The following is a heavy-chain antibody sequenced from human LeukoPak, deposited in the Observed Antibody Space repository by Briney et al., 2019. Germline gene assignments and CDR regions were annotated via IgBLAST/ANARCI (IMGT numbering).Heavy chain of an antibody. CDR2: ISGSGGST. J-gene: IGHJ4*02. CDR3: AKRGVVIRVILVGFHKEAYYFDS. D-gene: IGHD3-10*01. Sequence: GGSLRLSCAVSGITLSNYGMSRVRQVPGKGLEWVAGISGSGGSTNYAAYVKGRFTISRDNRKNTLFLQMNSLRAEDTAVYFCAKRGVVIRVILVGFHKEAYYFDSWGQGVLVTVSS. CDR1: GITLSNYG. V-gene: IGHV3-23*01.